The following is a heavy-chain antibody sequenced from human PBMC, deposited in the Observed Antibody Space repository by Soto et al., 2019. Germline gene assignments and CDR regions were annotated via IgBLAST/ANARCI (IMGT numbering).Heavy chain of an antibody. Sequence: PGGSLRLSCAASAFTFSDYYMSVIRQAPGNGLEWVSYISSSGSTIYYADSVKGRFTISRDNAKNSLYLQMSSLRAEDTAVYYCAILSYGNYCYYMDVPGKGTTVT. CDR2: ISSSGSTI. D-gene: IGHD4-17*01. CDR3: AILSYGNYCYYMDV. J-gene: IGHJ6*03. CDR1: AFTFSDYY. V-gene: IGHV3-11*01.